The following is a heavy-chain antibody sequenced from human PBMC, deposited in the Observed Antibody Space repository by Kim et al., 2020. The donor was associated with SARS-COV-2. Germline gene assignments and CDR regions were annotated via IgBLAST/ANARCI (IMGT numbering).Heavy chain of an antibody. CDR3: AKDKWFGDLFTGIFDN. CDR1: GFTFSNYA. J-gene: IGHJ4*02. D-gene: IGHD3-10*01. V-gene: IGHV3-23*01. Sequence: GGSLRLSCAASGFTFSNYAMTWVRQAPGKGLEWVSAISGRGDNTYYAASVKGRFTISRDNSKRTLYLQLNSLRVEDTAIYYCAKDKWFGDLFTGIFDNWGQGTLVTVSS. CDR2: ISGRGDNT.